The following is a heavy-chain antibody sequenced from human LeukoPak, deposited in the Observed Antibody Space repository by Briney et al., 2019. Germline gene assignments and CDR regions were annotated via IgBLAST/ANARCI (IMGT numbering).Heavy chain of an antibody. Sequence: GGSLRLSCAASGFTFSNYGMHWVRQASGKGLEWVAVISYDGSNKYYGDSVKGRFTISRDNSKNTLYLQMNSLRAEDTAVYYCARGDAVAGLLDYWGQGTLVTVSS. CDR3: ARGDAVAGLLDY. V-gene: IGHV3-30*03. D-gene: IGHD6-19*01. J-gene: IGHJ4*02. CDR1: GFTFSNYG. CDR2: ISYDGSNK.